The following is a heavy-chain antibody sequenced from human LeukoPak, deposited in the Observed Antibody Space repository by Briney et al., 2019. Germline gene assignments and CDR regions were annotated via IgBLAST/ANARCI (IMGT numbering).Heavy chain of an antibody. CDR3: ARVYYYGMDV. Sequence: GGPLRLSCAASGFTFSSYSMNWVRQAPGEGLEWVSSISSSSSYIYYADSLKGRFTISRDNAKNSLYLQMNSLRAEDTAVYYCARVYYYGMDVWGQGTTVTVSS. V-gene: IGHV3-21*01. CDR2: ISSSSSYI. CDR1: GFTFSSYS. J-gene: IGHJ6*02.